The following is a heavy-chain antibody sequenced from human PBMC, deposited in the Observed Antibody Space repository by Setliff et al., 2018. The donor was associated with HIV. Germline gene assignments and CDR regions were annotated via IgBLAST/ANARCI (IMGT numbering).Heavy chain of an antibody. D-gene: IGHD1-26*01. CDR3: ATLVGTNGGVWFDP. V-gene: IGHV5-51*01. Sequence: GESLKISCKGSGFTFTDYWIGWVRQMPEKGLEWMGIIYPDDSDTRYSPSFQGQVTLSADKSINTTYLQWSSLKASDTAMYYCATLVGTNGGVWFDPWGQGTLVTVSS. J-gene: IGHJ5*01. CDR2: IYPDDSDT. CDR1: GFTFTDYW.